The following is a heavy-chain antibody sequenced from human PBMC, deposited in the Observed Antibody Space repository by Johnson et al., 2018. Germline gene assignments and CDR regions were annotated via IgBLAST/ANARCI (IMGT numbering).Heavy chain of an antibody. J-gene: IGHJ6*02. CDR3: AGVEGSVYLYYYYYGMDV. Sequence: VQLLETGGGLVQPGGSXRLSCAASGFTFSSYWMSWVRQAPGKGLEWVANIKQNGSEKYYVDSVKGRFTISRDNAKKSLYLQMNSLRAEETAVYYCAGVEGSVYLYYYYYGMDVWGQGTTVTVSS. D-gene: IGHD3-22*01. V-gene: IGHV3-7*01. CDR2: IKQNGSEK. CDR1: GFTFSSYW.